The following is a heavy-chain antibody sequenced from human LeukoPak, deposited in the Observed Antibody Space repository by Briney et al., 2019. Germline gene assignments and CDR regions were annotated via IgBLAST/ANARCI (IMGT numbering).Heavy chain of an antibody. Sequence: GESLKISCKGSGYSFTSCWIGWVRQMPGKGLEWMGIIYPGDSDTRYSPSFQGQVTISADKSISTAYLQWSSLKASDTAMYYCARRSGKYYDILTGYSREFDYWGQGTLVTVSS. J-gene: IGHJ4*02. V-gene: IGHV5-51*01. D-gene: IGHD3-9*01. CDR1: GYSFTSCW. CDR2: IYPGDSDT. CDR3: ARRSGKYYDILTGYSREFDY.